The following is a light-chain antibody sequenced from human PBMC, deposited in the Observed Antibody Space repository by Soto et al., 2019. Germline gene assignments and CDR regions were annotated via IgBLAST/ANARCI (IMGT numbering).Light chain of an antibody. Sequence: QSVLTQPPSVSGAPGQRVTISCTGSSSNIGAGYDVHWYQQLPGTAPKLLIYVNNNRPSGVPDRFSGSKSGTSASLAITGLQAEDEADYYCQSYDSRLSVSYVFGTGTQLTVL. J-gene: IGLJ1*01. V-gene: IGLV1-40*01. CDR2: VNN. CDR1: SSNIGAGYD. CDR3: QSYDSRLSVSYV.